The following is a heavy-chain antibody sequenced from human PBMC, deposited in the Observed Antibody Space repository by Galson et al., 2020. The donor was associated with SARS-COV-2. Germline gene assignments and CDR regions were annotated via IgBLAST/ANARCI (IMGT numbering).Heavy chain of an antibody. D-gene: IGHD3-10*01. J-gene: IGHJ4*02. CDR3: AKADGSGSYFADY. V-gene: IGHV3-9*01. Sequence: SLKISCAASGFTFDDYAMHWVRQAPGKGLEWVSGISWNSGSIGYADSVKGRFTISRDNAKNSLYLQMNSLRAEDTALYYCAKADGSGSYFADYWGQGTLVTVSS. CDR2: ISWNSGSI. CDR1: GFTFDDYA.